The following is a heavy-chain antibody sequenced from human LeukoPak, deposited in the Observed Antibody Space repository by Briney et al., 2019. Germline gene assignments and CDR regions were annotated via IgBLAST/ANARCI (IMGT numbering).Heavy chain of an antibody. CDR1: GFTFSSYY. CDR2: INTDGSTT. D-gene: IGHD6-13*01. V-gene: IGHV3-74*01. CDR3: ARDEGIALDY. J-gene: IGHJ4*02. Sequence: GGSLRLSCAASGFTFSSYYMRWVRQAPGKGLVWLSRINTDGSTTVYADSVKGRFTISRDNAKNTLYLQMNSLRAEDTAVYYCARDEGIALDYWGQGTLVTVSS.